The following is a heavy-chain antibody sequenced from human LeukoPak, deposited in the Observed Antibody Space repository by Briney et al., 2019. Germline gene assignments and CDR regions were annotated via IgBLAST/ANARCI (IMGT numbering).Heavy chain of an antibody. Sequence: PGGSVRLSCAASGFTFSGSAMHWVRQASGKGLEWVGRIRSKANSYATAYAASVKGRFTISRDNAKNSLYLQMNSLRAEDTAVYYCAKSRYYYYYMDVWGKGTTVTVSS. CDR1: GFTFSGSA. CDR3: AKSRYYYYYMDV. V-gene: IGHV3-73*01. J-gene: IGHJ6*03. CDR2: IRSKANSYAT.